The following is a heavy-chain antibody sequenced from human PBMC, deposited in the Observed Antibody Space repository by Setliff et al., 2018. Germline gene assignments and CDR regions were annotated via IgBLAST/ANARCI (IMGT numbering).Heavy chain of an antibody. D-gene: IGHD4-4*01. J-gene: IGHJ4*02. CDR1: GYNFTSYW. Sequence: PGESLKISCKGSGYNFTSYWIGWVRQMPGKGLEWMGVIYPGDSDTRYSPSFQGQVTISAEKSISTAYLQWSSVKASDTAMYYCARDSNYEGAYDFWGQGTLVTVSS. V-gene: IGHV5-51*01. CDR2: IYPGDSDT. CDR3: ARDSNYEGAYDF.